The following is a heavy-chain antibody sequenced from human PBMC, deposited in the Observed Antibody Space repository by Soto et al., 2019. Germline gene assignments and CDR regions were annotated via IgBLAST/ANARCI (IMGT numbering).Heavy chain of an antibody. CDR2: IYSGGST. J-gene: IGHJ4*02. CDR1: GFTVSSNY. D-gene: IGHD6-19*01. CDR3: ARGASLIAVAGTHFDY. Sequence: GSLRLSCAASGFTVSSNYMSWVRQAPGKGLEWVSVIYSGGSTYYADSVKGRFTISRDNSKNTLYLQMNSLRAEDTAVYYCARGASLIAVAGTHFDYWGQGTLVTVSS. V-gene: IGHV3-53*01.